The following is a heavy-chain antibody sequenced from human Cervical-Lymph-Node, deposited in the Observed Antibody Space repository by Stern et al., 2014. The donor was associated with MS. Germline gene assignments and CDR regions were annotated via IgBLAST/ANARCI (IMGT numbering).Heavy chain of an antibody. Sequence: VQLVESGAEVKKPGASVKVSCKASGNSFTDYYMHWVRQASGQGLEWMGWINPNSGGTYYAQNFQGWVTMTRDTSISTAYMELTRLRSDDTAVYYCARGSKVRGVISRYYGMDVWGHGTTVIVSS. CDR1: GNSFTDYY. J-gene: IGHJ6*02. V-gene: IGHV1-2*04. CDR2: INPNSGGT. D-gene: IGHD3-10*01. CDR3: ARGSKVRGVISRYYGMDV.